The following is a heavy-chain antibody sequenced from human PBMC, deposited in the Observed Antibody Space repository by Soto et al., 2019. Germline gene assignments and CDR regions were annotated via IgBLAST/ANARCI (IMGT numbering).Heavy chain of an antibody. CDR3: ARADDFSERFDY. Sequence: PSETLSLTCTVSGGSISSGDFYWSWIRQPPGKGLELIGNIYYSGSTYYNPSLGSRAIMSVDTSQNQFSLKLSSLTAADTAVYFCARADDFSERFDYWGQGALVTAPQ. J-gene: IGHJ4*02. V-gene: IGHV4-30-4*01. CDR2: IYYSGST. D-gene: IGHD4-4*01. CDR1: GGSISSGDFY.